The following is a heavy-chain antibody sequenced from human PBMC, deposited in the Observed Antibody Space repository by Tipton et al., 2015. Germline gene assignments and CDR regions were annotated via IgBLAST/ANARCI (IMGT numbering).Heavy chain of an antibody. J-gene: IGHJ6*02. D-gene: IGHD5-24*01. CDR2: ISYTETS. Sequence: TLSLTCTVSGGSVSSGSYYWSWIRQPPGKGLEWIGYISYTETSHYNASLKSRVTISIDTSKNQFSLKLSSVTAADTAVYYCARDLEHGMDVWGPATTVSVSS. CDR3: ARDLEHGMDV. CDR1: GGSVSSGSYY. V-gene: IGHV4-61*01.